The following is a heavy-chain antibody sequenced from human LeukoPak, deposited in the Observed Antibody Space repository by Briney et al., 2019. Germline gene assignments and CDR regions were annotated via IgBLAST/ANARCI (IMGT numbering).Heavy chain of an antibody. V-gene: IGHV3-21*04. CDR1: GFTFSSYS. Sequence: PGGSLRLSCAASGFTFSSYSMNWVRQAPGKGLEWVSSISSSSSYIYYADSVKGRFTISRDNAKNSLYLQMNSLRAEDTAVYYCSAVVVPAAGFDPWGQGTLVTVSS. D-gene: IGHD2-2*01. J-gene: IGHJ5*02. CDR2: ISSSSSYI. CDR3: SAVVVPAAGFDP.